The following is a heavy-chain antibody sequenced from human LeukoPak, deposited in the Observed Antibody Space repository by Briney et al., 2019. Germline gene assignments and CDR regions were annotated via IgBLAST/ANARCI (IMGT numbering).Heavy chain of an antibody. CDR3: ARGNVAVSRDY. CDR1: GLTVRSNY. CDR2: IYSDGNT. D-gene: IGHD2-15*01. Sequence: GGSLRLSCVVSGLTVRSNYISWVRQAPGKGLEWISVIYSDGNTYYADSVKGRFTISRDTSQNTVYLQLNSLRAEDTAVYYCARGNVAVSRDYWGQGTLATVSS. V-gene: IGHV3-66*01. J-gene: IGHJ4*02.